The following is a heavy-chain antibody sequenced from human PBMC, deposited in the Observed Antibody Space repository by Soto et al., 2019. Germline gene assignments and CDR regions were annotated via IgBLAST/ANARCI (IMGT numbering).Heavy chain of an antibody. Sequence: QITLKESGPSLLKPSQTLTLTCTFSGISLSSSGVGVVWIRQPPGKALEWLSIIFWNYDRRYSPSLKDRLIITKNTSKNQVVLSMMKLDPVDTATYYWATSTYDISTYYYFDYWGQGTLVTVSS. V-gene: IGHV2-5*01. CDR1: GISLSSSGVG. CDR3: ATSTYDISTYYYFDY. CDR2: IFWNYDR. J-gene: IGHJ4*02. D-gene: IGHD3-22*01.